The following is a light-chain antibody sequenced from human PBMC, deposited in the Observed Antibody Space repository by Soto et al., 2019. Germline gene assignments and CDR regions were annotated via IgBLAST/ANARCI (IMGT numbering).Light chain of an antibody. J-gene: IGLJ2*01. Sequence: QSALTQPASVSGSPGQSISISCTGTSGDVAGYNYVSWYQQHPGKAPKLIIYDVTYRPSGVSNRFSGSKSGNTASLTISGLQAEDEADYYCSSYTSSNVIFGGGTKVTVL. CDR2: DVT. CDR1: SGDVAGYNY. CDR3: SSYTSSNVI. V-gene: IGLV2-14*01.